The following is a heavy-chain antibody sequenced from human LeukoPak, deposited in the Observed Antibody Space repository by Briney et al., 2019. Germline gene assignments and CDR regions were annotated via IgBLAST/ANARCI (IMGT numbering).Heavy chain of an antibody. CDR3: SKDPPISAAGPRYSDR. V-gene: IGHV3-23*01. CDR2: INSGGNT. D-gene: IGHD6-13*01. CDR1: GFTFSSYA. Sequence: PGGSLRLSCAASGFTFSSYAMSWVRQAPGKGLEWVSTINSGGNTYYADSMKGRLTISRDNSKNTLFLQMNSLRVEDTGVYYCSKDPPISAAGPRYSDRWGQGTLVTVSS. J-gene: IGHJ4*02.